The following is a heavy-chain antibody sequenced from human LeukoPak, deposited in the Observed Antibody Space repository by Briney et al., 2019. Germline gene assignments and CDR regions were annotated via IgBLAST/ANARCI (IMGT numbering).Heavy chain of an antibody. CDR3: ARAWNFDY. CDR1: GYSFTNYW. J-gene: IGHJ4*02. CDR2: INPVDSDT. D-gene: IGHD5-12*01. V-gene: IGHV5-51*01. Sequence: GESLKISCKGSGYSFTNYWIGWVRQMPGKGLEWMGIINPVDSDTRYGPSFQGQVTISADKSISTAYLQWSSLKASDTAIYYCARAWNFDYWGQGTLVTVSS.